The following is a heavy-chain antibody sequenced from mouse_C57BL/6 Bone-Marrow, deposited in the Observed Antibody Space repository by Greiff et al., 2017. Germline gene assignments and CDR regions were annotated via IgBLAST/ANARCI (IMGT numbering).Heavy chain of an antibody. CDR3: GREGFGSSSWYFDY. Sequence: QVQLQQSGAELARPGASVKLSCKASGYTFTSYGISWVKQRTGQGLEWIGEIYPRNGNTYYNEKFKGKATLTADKSSSTAYMELRSLTSEDSAVYFCGREGFGSSSWYFDYGGQGTTLTVSS. CDR2: IYPRNGNT. D-gene: IGHD1-1*01. V-gene: IGHV1-81*01. J-gene: IGHJ2*01. CDR1: GYTFTSYG.